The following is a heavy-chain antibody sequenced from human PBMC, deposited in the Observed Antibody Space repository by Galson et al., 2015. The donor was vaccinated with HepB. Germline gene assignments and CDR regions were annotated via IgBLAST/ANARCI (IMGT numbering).Heavy chain of an antibody. CDR2: TYYRSKWYS. J-gene: IGHJ3*02. V-gene: IGHV6-1*01. CDR3: ARDVTMVRGVISPPWVQDAFDI. CDR1: GDSVSSNSVA. D-gene: IGHD3-10*01. Sequence: CAISGDSVSSNSVAWSWIRQSPSRGLEWLGRTYYRSKWYSDYAVSVRGRITVNSDTSKNQFSLQLDSVTPKDTAVYYCARDVTMVRGVISPPWVQDAFDIWGQGTMVTVSS.